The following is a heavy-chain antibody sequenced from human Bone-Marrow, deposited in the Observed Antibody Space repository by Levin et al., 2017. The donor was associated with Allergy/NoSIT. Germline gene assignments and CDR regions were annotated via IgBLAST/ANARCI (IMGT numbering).Heavy chain of an antibody. D-gene: IGHD6-13*01. Sequence: QPGESLKISCAASGFTFSNYWMGWVRQAPGKGLECVANIKHDGGEEYYVDSVEGRFTISRDNAKNSLYPQMNSLRAEDTAVYYCARATRGSSTSETWGQGTLVTVSS. J-gene: IGHJ5*02. CDR2: IKHDGGEE. V-gene: IGHV3-7*01. CDR1: GFTFSNYW. CDR3: ARATRGSSTSET.